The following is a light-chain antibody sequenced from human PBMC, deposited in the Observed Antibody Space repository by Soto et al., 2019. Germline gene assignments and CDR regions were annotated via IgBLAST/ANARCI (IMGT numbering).Light chain of an antibody. CDR3: GSWDSSLSAYV. CDR1: SSNIGGNS. J-gene: IGLJ1*01. V-gene: IGLV1-51*01. CDR2: DDN. Sequence: QSVLTKPPSSSAAPGQKVTSSCSGSSSNIGGNSVSLYQQLPATAPNRLIYDDNKRPSAIPDRFSGSKSGTSANLGITGFPTGDEADYYCGSWDSSLSAYVFGNGSKVAVL.